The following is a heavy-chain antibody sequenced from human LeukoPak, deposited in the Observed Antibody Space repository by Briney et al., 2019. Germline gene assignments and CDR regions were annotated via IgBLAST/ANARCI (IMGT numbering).Heavy chain of an antibody. D-gene: IGHD4-17*01. J-gene: IGHJ4*02. CDR2: INSDGSRT. V-gene: IGHV3-74*01. CDR3: ARDCDYGDYPGY. Sequence: PGGSLRLSCAASGFTFSSYWMHWVRQAPGKGLMWVSRINSDGSRTTYADSVRGRFTISRDNAKSTLYLQMNSLRAEDTAVYYCARDCDYGDYPGYWGQGTLVTVSS. CDR1: GFTFSSYW.